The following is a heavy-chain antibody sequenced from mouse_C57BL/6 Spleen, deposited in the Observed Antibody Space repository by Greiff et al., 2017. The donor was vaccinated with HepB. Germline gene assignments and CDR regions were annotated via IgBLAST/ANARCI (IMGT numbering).Heavy chain of an antibody. CDR3: ARSYDGYPFDY. CDR1: GFNIKNTY. CDR2: IDPANGNT. V-gene: IGHV14-3*01. Sequence: VQLQQSVAELVRPGASVKLSCTASGFNIKNTYMPWVKQRPEQGLEWIGRIDPANGNTKYAPKVQGKATITADTSTNTAYLQLSSLTSEDTAIYYCARSYDGYPFDYWGQGTTLTVSS. J-gene: IGHJ2*01. D-gene: IGHD2-3*01.